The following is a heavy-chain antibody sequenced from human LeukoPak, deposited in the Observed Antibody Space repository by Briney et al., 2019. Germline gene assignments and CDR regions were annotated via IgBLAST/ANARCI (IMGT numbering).Heavy chain of an antibody. CDR3: VRDLGGRSGH. CDR1: GFTFSSNW. J-gene: IGHJ4*02. V-gene: IGHV3-74*01. Sequence: GGSLRLSFSPSGFTFSSNWMHWVRQAPGKRLVWVSRINEDGSTTNYADSVKGRSTIFRDNAKNTLYLQMNSLRAEDTAVYYCVRDLGGRSGHWGQGTLVTVSS. D-gene: IGHD1-26*01. CDR2: INEDGSTT.